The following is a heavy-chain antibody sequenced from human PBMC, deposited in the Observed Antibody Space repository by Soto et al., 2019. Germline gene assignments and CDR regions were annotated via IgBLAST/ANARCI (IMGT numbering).Heavy chain of an antibody. CDR3: AREFKWGMGILDY. D-gene: IGHD2-8*02. CDR1: GFTFSSYA. J-gene: IGHJ4*02. Sequence: QVQLVESGGGVVQPGRSLRLSCAASGFTFSSYAMHWVRQAPGKGLEWVAVISYDGSNKYYADSVKGRFTISRDNSKNTLYLQMNSLRAEDMAVYYCAREFKWGMGILDYWGQGTLVNVSS. CDR2: ISYDGSNK. V-gene: IGHV3-30-3*01.